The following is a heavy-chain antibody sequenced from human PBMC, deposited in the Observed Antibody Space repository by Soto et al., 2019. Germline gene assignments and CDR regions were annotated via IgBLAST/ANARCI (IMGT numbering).Heavy chain of an antibody. CDR2: IDPSDSYT. Sequence: GESLKISCKGSGYSFTSYWISWVRQMPGKGLEWMGRIDPSDSYTNYSPSFQGHVTISADKSISTAYLQWSSLKASDTAMYYCAIIAPGYSSSWYRFDPWGQGTLVTVSS. J-gene: IGHJ5*02. V-gene: IGHV5-10-1*01. CDR1: GYSFTSYW. CDR3: AIIAPGYSSSWYRFDP. D-gene: IGHD6-13*01.